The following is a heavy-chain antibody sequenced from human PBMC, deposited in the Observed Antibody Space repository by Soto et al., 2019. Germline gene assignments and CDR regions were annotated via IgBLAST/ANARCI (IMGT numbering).Heavy chain of an antibody. CDR3: AREMTAVTATGDWFDP. CDR1: GDSITSGVYS. J-gene: IGHJ5*02. CDR2: IYHSGTT. Sequence: SETLSLTCTVSGDSITSGVYSWTWIRQPPGKGLEWIGYIYHSGTTDYNPSLKSRVTLSVDRSKNQFSLNLKSVTAADTAVYYCAREMTAVTATGDWFDPWGQGILVTV. D-gene: IGHD4-17*01. V-gene: IGHV4-30-2*01.